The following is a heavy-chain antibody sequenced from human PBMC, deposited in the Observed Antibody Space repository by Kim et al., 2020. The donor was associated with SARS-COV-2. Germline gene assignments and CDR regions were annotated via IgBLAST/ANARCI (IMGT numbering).Heavy chain of an antibody. Sequence: SETLSLTCNVSGGAITSDYWAWIRQPPGKGLEWIGYIYSSGIVTYNPSLQSRVTISRDTSKNQASLKLISVTAAATAAFFWPGANYGYSYTPYYMDVRG. CDR2: IYSSGIV. CDR1: GGAITSDY. J-gene: IGHJ6*03. V-gene: IGHV4-59*12. D-gene: IGHD3-16*02. CDR3: PGANYGYSYTPYYMDV.